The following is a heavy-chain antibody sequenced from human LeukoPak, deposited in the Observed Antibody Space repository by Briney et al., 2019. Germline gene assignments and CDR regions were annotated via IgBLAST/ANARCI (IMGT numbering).Heavy chain of an antibody. Sequence: GASVKVSCKASGYTFTSCGISWVRQAPGQGLEGMGWISAYNGNTGYAQKFQGRVTMTRNTSISTAYMELSSLRSEDTAVYYCARRLQRQTTVTTMGYWGQGTLVTVSS. J-gene: IGHJ4*02. D-gene: IGHD4-17*01. CDR2: ISAYNGNT. CDR1: GYTFTSCG. CDR3: ARRLQRQTTVTTMGY. V-gene: IGHV1-8*02.